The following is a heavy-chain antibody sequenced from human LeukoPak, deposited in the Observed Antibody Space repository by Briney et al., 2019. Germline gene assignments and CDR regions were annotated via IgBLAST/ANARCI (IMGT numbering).Heavy chain of an antibody. D-gene: IGHD6-19*01. CDR1: GFTFSSYA. J-gene: IGHJ4*02. Sequence: GGSLRLPCAASGFTFSSYAMSWVRQAPGKVLEWVSAISGSGGSTYYADSVKSRFTISRDNYKNTLYLQMNSLRAEDTAVYYCAKTLSSGWWNDYWGQGTLVTVSS. CDR3: AKTLSSGWWNDY. CDR2: ISGSGGST. V-gene: IGHV3-23*01.